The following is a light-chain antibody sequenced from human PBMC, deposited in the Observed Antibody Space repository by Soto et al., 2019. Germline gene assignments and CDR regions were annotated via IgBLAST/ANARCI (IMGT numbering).Light chain of an antibody. CDR3: QQRSNWIT. V-gene: IGKV1-12*01. CDR1: QGINSW. J-gene: IGKJ5*01. Sequence: IQVTESPSSVSASVGARVHITFRASQGINSWLAWYQQRSGKAPKLLIQAASSLQDGVPSRFSGSGSGTDFTLTIRSLQPEDFAVYYCQQRSNWITFGQGTRLEIK. CDR2: AAS.